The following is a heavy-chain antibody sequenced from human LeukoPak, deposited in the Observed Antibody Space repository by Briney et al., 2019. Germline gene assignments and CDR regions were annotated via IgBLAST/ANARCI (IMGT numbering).Heavy chain of an antibody. Sequence: ASVKVSCKASGYTFTGYYMHWVGQAPGQGREWMGRINPNRGGTNYAQKFQGRVTITRETDISTAYMELSRLRSDHTAVYYCARVVLPYSSGFTLGYWGQGTLVTVSS. J-gene: IGHJ4*02. CDR2: INPNRGGT. D-gene: IGHD6-19*01. V-gene: IGHV1-2*06. CDR1: GYTFTGYY. CDR3: ARVVLPYSSGFTLGY.